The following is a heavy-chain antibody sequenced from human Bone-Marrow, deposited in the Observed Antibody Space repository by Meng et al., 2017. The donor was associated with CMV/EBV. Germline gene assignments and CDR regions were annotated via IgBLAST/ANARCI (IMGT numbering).Heavy chain of an antibody. CDR1: GGSISSSSYY. Sequence: SETLSLTCTVSGGSISSSSYYWGWIRQPPGKGLEWIGSIYYSGSTYCNPSLKSRVTISVDTSKNQFSLKLSSVTAADTAVYYCARQSSGIFDYWGQGTLVTVSS. V-gene: IGHV4-39*01. J-gene: IGHJ4*02. D-gene: IGHD1-26*01. CDR3: ARQSSGIFDY. CDR2: IYYSGST.